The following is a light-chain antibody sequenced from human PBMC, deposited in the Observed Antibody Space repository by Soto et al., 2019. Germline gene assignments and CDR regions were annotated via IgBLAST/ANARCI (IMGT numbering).Light chain of an antibody. Sequence: EKVMTHSPATLSVSPAERATLSCRPSHSLTGNLAWYQQKPGQPPRLLIYGASTRATGVPARFSGSGSGTEFTLTISSLQSEDFAVYYCQQYNNWLWTFGQGTKVDIK. CDR3: QQYNNWLWT. J-gene: IGKJ1*01. V-gene: IGKV3-15*01. CDR2: GAS. CDR1: HSLTGN.